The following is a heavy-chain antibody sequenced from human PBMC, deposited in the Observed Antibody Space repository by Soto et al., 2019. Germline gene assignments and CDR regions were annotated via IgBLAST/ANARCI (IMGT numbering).Heavy chain of an antibody. CDR1: GFTFYSYA. J-gene: IGHJ3*02. CDR3: VRGPRMFSSGPEAFDS. Sequence: EVQLLESGGGLVQPGGSLRLSCAASGFTFYSYALSWVRQAPGKGLEWVSVISGNGGSTTYAGSVRGRFTISRDNSKNTGYLQMNSLRAEDTAVYYCVRGPRMFSSGPEAFDSWGQGTMVTVS. D-gene: IGHD6-19*01. V-gene: IGHV3-23*01. CDR2: ISGNGGST.